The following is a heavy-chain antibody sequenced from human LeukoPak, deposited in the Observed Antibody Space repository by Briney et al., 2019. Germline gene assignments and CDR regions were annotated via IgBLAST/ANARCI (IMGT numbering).Heavy chain of an antibody. CDR2: ISYDGSNK. Sequence: PGRTLRLSCAASGFTFSSYGMNWVRQAPGQGLKWMAVISYDGSNKYYADSVKGRFTISRDNSKNTLYLQMNSLRAEDTAVYYCAKDLWEWLTAGAFDIWGQGTMVTVSS. CDR1: GFTFSSYG. CDR3: AKDLWEWLTAGAFDI. V-gene: IGHV3-30*18. D-gene: IGHD3-3*01. J-gene: IGHJ3*02.